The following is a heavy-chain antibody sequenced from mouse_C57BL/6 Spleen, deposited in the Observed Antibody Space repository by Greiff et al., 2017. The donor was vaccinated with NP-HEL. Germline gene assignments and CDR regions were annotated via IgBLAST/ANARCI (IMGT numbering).Heavy chain of an antibody. J-gene: IGHJ4*01. V-gene: IGHV5-17*01. CDR1: GFTFSDYG. CDR2: ISSGSSTI. D-gene: IGHD2-1*01. CDR3: ARRYYGNYDYAMDY. Sequence: EVMLVESGGGLVKPGGSLKLSCAASGFTFSDYGMHWVRQAPEKGLEWVAYISSGSSTIYYADTVKGRFTISRDNAKNTLFLQMTSLRSEDTAMYYCARRYYGNYDYAMDYWGQGTSVTVSS.